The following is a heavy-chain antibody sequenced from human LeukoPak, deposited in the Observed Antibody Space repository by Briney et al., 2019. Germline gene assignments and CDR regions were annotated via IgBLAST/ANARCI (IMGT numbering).Heavy chain of an antibody. CDR3: AKALEQETVIARVS. J-gene: IGHJ5*02. CDR2: ISGSGGST. D-gene: IGHD2-21*02. Sequence: GGSLRLSCAASGFTFSTYAMSWVRQAPGKGLEWVSAISGSGGSTYYADSVKGRFTISRDNSKNTLYLQMNSLRAEDTSIYFCAKALEQETVIARVSWGQGTLVTVSS. CDR1: GFTFSTYA. V-gene: IGHV3-23*01.